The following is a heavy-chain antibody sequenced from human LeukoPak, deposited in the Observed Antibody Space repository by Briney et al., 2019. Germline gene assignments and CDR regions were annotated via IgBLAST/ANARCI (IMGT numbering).Heavy chain of an antibody. CDR3: AKDTGYSSGWRDY. Sequence: GGSLRLSCAASGFSFSGYAMSWVRQAPGKGLKWVSTISGSGGSTNYTESVKGRFTISRDNSKNTLSLQMNSLRAEDTAVYYCAKDTGYSSGWRDYWGQGTLVTVSS. CDR2: ISGSGGST. V-gene: IGHV3-23*01. D-gene: IGHD6-19*01. CDR1: GFSFSGYA. J-gene: IGHJ4*02.